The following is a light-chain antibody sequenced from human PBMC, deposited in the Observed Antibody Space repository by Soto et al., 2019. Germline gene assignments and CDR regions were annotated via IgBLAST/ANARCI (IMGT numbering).Light chain of an antibody. CDR2: DAS. CDR3: QQYYSYSPLT. J-gene: IGKJ4*01. Sequence: AIQLTQSPSSLSASVGDRVTITCRASQGISSALAWYQQKPGKAPKLLIYDASSLESGVPSRFSGSGFGTEFTLTISSLQPDDFASYYCQQYYSYSPLTFGGGTKVDIK. V-gene: IGKV1-13*02. CDR1: QGISSA.